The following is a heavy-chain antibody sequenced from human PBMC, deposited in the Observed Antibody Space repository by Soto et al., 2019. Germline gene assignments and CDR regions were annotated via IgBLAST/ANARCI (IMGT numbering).Heavy chain of an antibody. Sequence: QVQLVQSGAEVKKPGSSVKVSCKASGGTFSSYAISWVRQAPGQGLEWMGWMNPNSGNTGYAQKFQGRVTMTRNTSISTAYMELSSLRSEDTAVYYCARGGSSSSAVCYYWGQGTLVTVSS. CDR1: GGTFSSYA. D-gene: IGHD6-6*01. V-gene: IGHV1-8*02. CDR3: ARGGSSSSAVCYY. J-gene: IGHJ4*02. CDR2: MNPNSGNT.